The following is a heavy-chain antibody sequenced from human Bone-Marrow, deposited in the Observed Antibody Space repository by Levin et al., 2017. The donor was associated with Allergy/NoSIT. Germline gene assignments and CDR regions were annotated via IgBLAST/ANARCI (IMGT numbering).Heavy chain of an antibody. CDR2: IVPIFGTP. V-gene: IGHV1-69*06. CDR1: GGSVTDFA. Sequence: PGESLKISCKTSGGSVTDFAINWVRQAPGKGLEWMGGIVPIFGTPTFLQRYAEKFQDRLTITADTSASIAYMELSGLRSDDSAIYYCARDQSVGTGLDFWGQGTMVIVSS. J-gene: IGHJ3*01. D-gene: IGHD4-23*01. CDR3: ARDQSVGTGLDF.